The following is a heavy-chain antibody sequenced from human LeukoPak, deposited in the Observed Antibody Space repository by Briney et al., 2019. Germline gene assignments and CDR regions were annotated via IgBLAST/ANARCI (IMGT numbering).Heavy chain of an antibody. V-gene: IGHV3-7*01. CDR3: ARDEYSSSRGGY. CDR1: GFTFSSYS. Sequence: PGGSLRLSCAASGFTFSSYSMNWVRQAPGKGLEWVANIKQDGSEKYYVDSVKGRFTISRDNAKNSLYLQMNSLRAEDTAVYYCARDEYSSSRGGYWGQGTLVTVSS. CDR2: IKQDGSEK. J-gene: IGHJ4*02. D-gene: IGHD6-6*01.